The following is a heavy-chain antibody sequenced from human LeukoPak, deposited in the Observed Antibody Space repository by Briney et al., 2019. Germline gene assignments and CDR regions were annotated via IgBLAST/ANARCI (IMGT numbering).Heavy chain of an antibody. CDR1: GGSISSGSYY. CDR3: ARLTQVFGYSYHFDY. D-gene: IGHD5-18*01. V-gene: IGHV4-61*02. CDR2: IYSSGST. J-gene: IGHJ4*02. Sequence: PSQTLSLTCTVSGGSISSGSYYWVWLRQPAGKGLEWIVRIYSSGSTNYNPSLKSRVTISVDTSKNQFSLKLSSVTAADTAVYYCARLTQVFGYSYHFDYWGQGTLVTVSS.